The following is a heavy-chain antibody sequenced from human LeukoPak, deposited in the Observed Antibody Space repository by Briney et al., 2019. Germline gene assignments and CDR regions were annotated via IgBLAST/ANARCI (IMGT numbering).Heavy chain of an antibody. J-gene: IGHJ4*02. Sequence: GGSLRLSCVASGITFPSYWMTWVRQAPGKGLEWVANINQDGSEKYYVDSVKGRFTISRDSAKNSVYLQMNSLRAEDTAVYYCASGWYEYYFDYWGQGSLVTVSS. CDR2: INQDGSEK. CDR1: GITFPSYW. CDR3: ASGWYEYYFDY. D-gene: IGHD6-19*01. V-gene: IGHV3-7*01.